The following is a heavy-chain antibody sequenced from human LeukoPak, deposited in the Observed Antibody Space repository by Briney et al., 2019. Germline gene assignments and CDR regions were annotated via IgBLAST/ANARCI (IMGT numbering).Heavy chain of an antibody. CDR1: GFTFSSYS. Sequence: GGSLRLSCAASGFTFSSYSMNWVRQAPGKGLEWVSYISSSSSTIYYADSVKGRFTISRDNSKNTLYLQMNSLRAEDTAVYYCARDLGLYFSIVGATHFQHWGQGTLVTVSS. CDR3: ARDLGLYFSIVGATHFQH. D-gene: IGHD1-26*01. CDR2: ISSSSSTI. J-gene: IGHJ1*01. V-gene: IGHV3-48*01.